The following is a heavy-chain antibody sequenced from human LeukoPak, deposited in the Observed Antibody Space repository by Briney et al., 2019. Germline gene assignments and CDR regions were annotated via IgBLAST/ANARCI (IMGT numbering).Heavy chain of an antibody. J-gene: IGHJ6*03. Sequence: GGSLRLSCAASGFTFSDYYMSWIRQAPGKGLEWVSYISSSGSTIYYADSVKGRFTISRDNAKNSLYLQMNSLRAEDTAVYYCARDQEYSSGWHYYYYYYMDVWGKGTTVTVSS. CDR3: ARDQEYSSGWHYYYYYYMDV. D-gene: IGHD6-19*01. V-gene: IGHV3-11*04. CDR1: GFTFSDYY. CDR2: ISSSGSTI.